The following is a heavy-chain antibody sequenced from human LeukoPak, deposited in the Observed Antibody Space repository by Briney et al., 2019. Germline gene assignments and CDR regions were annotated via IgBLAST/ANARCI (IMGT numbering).Heavy chain of an antibody. D-gene: IGHD5-18*01. Sequence: SETLSLTCTVSGGSISSGGYYWSWIRQPPGKGLEWIGYIYYSGSTYYNPSLKSRVTTSVDTSKNQFSLKLSSVTAADTAVYYCASSYVDTAMVRDYWGQGTLVTVSS. CDR1: GGSISSGGYY. CDR2: IYYSGST. J-gene: IGHJ4*02. V-gene: IGHV4-31*03. CDR3: ASSYVDTAMVRDY.